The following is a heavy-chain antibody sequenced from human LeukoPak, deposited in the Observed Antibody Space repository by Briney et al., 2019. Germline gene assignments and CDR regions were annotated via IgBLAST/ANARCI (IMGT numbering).Heavy chain of an antibody. V-gene: IGHV3-30*03. D-gene: IGHD3-22*01. CDR3: ARKLKGYYDSSGYSYNWFDP. Sequence: SGGSLRLSCAASGFTFSRHGMHWVRQAPGKGLEWVAVISYDGSNKYYADSVKGRFTISRDNSKNTLYLQMNSLRAEDTAVYYCARKLKGYYDSSGYSYNWFDPWGQGTLVTVSS. CDR1: GFTFSRHG. J-gene: IGHJ5*02. CDR2: ISYDGSNK.